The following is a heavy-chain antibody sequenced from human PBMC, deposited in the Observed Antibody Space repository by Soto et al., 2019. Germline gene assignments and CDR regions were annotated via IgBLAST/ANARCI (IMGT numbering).Heavy chain of an antibody. D-gene: IGHD6-6*01. Sequence: ASVKVSCKASGYTFTSYYMHWVRQAPGQGLEWMGIINPSGGSTSYAQKFQGRVTMTRDTSTSTVYMELSSLRSEDTAVCYCARVTIAARPSDAFDIWGQGTMVTVSS. CDR3: ARVTIAARPSDAFDI. J-gene: IGHJ3*02. V-gene: IGHV1-46*01. CDR2: INPSGGST. CDR1: GYTFTSYY.